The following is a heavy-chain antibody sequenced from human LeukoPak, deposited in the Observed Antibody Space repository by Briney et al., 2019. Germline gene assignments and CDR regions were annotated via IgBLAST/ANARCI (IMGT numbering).Heavy chain of an antibody. D-gene: IGHD2-2*01. Sequence: PSETLSLTCTVSGGSISSYYWSWIRQPPGKGLKWIGYIYYSGSTNYNPSLKSRVTISVDTSKNQFSLKLSSVTAADAAVYYCARRVVVPAAIGRPYNWFDPWGQGTLVTVSS. CDR3: ARRVVVPAAIGRPYNWFDP. CDR1: GGSISSYY. CDR2: IYYSGST. J-gene: IGHJ5*02. V-gene: IGHV4-59*08.